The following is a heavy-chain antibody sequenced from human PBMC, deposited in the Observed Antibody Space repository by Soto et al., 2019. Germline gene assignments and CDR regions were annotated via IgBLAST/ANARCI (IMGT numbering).Heavy chain of an antibody. D-gene: IGHD6-19*01. CDR3: ARFTAAIAVAIFDY. J-gene: IGHJ4*02. V-gene: IGHV4-59*01. CDR1: GGSISSYY. Sequence: SETLSLTCTVSGGSISSYYWSWIRQPPGKGLEWIGYIYYSGSTNYNPSLKSRVTISVDTSKNQFSLKLSSVTAADTAVYYCARFTAAIAVAIFDYWGQGTLVTVSS. CDR2: IYYSGST.